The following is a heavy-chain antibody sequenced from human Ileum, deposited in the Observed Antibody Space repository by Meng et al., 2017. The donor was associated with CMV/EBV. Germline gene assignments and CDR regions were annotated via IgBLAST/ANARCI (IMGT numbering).Heavy chain of an antibody. CDR3: ARGRRDGYNNPPLDY. CDR1: CGSFSGYY. D-gene: IGHD5-24*01. V-gene: IGHV4-34*01. CDR2: INHSGST. Sequence: QLRQWADGLLKPSEPLPLPCPVYCGSFSGYYWSWIRQPQGKWLGWIGEINHSGSTNYNPSLKSRVTISVDTSKNQFSLKLSSVTAADTAVYYCARGRRDGYNNPPLDYWGQGTLVTVSS. J-gene: IGHJ4*02.